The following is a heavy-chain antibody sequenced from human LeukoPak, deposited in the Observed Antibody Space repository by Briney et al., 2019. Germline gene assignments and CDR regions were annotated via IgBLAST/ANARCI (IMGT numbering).Heavy chain of an antibody. CDR3: ARGSLSSSWPPFDY. CDR1: GGSFSGYY. D-gene: IGHD6-13*01. CDR2: INHSGST. J-gene: IGHJ4*02. V-gene: IGHV4-34*01. Sequence: SETLSPTCAVYGGSFSGYYWSWIRQPPGKGLEWIGEINHSGSTNYNPSLKSRVTISVDTSKNQFSLKLSSVTAADTAVHYCARGSLSSSWPPFDYWGQGTLVTVSS.